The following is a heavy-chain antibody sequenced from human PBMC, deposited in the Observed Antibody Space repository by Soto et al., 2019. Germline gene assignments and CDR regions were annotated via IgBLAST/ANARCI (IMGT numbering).Heavy chain of an antibody. CDR3: ARAGGIAAERLSVVYYYYGMDV. CDR1: GFTFSSYG. Sequence: HPGGSLRLSCAASGFTFSSYGMHWVRQAPGKGLEWVAVIWYDGSNKYYADSVKGRFTISRDNSKNTLYLQMNSLRAEDTAVYYCARAGGIAAERLSVVYYYYGMDVWGQGTTVTVSS. V-gene: IGHV3-33*08. CDR2: IWYDGSNK. J-gene: IGHJ6*02. D-gene: IGHD6-13*01.